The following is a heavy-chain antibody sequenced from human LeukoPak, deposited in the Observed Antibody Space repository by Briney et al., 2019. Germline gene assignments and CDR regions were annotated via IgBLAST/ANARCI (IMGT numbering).Heavy chain of an antibody. D-gene: IGHD3-22*01. V-gene: IGHV3-30-3*01. CDR2: ISYDGTNK. J-gene: IGHJ3*02. CDR3: ARAPMSYDSSGFGGAFYI. Sequence: PGRSLRLSCAASGFTFSNSAMHWVRQAPGKGLEWVAVISYDGTNKYYADSVKGRFTISRDNSKNTMYLQMNSLRAEDTAMYYCARAPMSYDSSGFGGAFYIWGQGTMVTVSS. CDR1: GFTFSNSA.